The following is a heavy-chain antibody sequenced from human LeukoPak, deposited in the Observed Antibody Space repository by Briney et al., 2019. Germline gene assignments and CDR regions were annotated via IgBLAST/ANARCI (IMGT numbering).Heavy chain of an antibody. CDR2: THYNSKWYT. J-gene: IGHJ4*02. Sequence: SQTLSLTCAISGDSVSTASNAWYWIRQSPSRGLEWLGRTHYNSKWYTDYAVSVSGRTTINPDTSRNQLSLQLSFVTPEDTAVYYCARGAEVRGVIIEDFDYWGQGTLVTVSS. D-gene: IGHD3-10*01. CDR1: GDSVSTASNA. V-gene: IGHV6-1*01. CDR3: ARGAEVRGVIIEDFDY.